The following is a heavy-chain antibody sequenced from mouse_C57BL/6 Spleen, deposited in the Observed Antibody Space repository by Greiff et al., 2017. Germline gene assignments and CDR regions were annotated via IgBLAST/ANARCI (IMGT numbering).Heavy chain of an antibody. J-gene: IGHJ2*01. CDR1: GYTFTDYN. V-gene: IGHV1-22*01. Sequence: VQLKESGPELVKPGASVKMSCKASGYTFTDYNMHWVKQSHGKSLEWIGYINPNNGGTSYNQKFKGKATLTVNKSSSTAYMELRSLTSEDSAVYYCARWGWDNYFDYWGQGTTLTVSS. CDR2: INPNNGGT. CDR3: ARWGWDNYFDY. D-gene: IGHD3-3*01.